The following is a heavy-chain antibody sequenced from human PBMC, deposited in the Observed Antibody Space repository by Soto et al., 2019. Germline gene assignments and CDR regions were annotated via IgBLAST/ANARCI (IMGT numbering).Heavy chain of an antibody. Sequence: ASVKVSCKASGYTFTNYYVHWVRQAPGQGLEWMGIINPSGGSTTYAQKFQGRVTMTRDTSTSTVYMELSSLRSEDTAVHFCARGAFYYDRSGYYYFDYWGQGTLVTVSS. CDR2: INPSGGST. V-gene: IGHV1-46*01. CDR3: ARGAFYYDRSGYYYFDY. CDR1: GYTFTNYY. D-gene: IGHD3-22*01. J-gene: IGHJ4*02.